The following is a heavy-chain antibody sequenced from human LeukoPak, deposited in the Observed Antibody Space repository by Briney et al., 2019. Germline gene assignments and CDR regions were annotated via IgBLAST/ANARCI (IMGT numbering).Heavy chain of an antibody. CDR2: IYYSGST. CDR1: GGSISSGGYY. J-gene: IGHJ4*02. Sequence: PSETLSLTCTVSGGSISSGGYYWSWIRQHPGKGLEWIGYIYYSGSTYYNPSLKSRVTISVDTSKNQFSLKLSSVTAADTAVYYCARGPRGELRADYYFDYWGQGTLVTVSS. D-gene: IGHD1-26*01. CDR3: ARGPRGELRADYYFDY. V-gene: IGHV4-31*03.